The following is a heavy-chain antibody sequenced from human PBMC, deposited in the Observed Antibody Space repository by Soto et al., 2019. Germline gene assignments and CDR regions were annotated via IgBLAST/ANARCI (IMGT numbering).Heavy chain of an antibody. Sequence: GGSKRLWYAASVVMIISYAMSWVRQAPGKGLEWVSAISGGAASTYYADSVKGRFTISRDNSKNTLSLQMNSLRADDTAVYYCGSHRGGYSSNDMDVCAGAITVTVSS. CDR1: VVMIISYA. D-gene: IGHD5-18*01. V-gene: IGHV3-23*01. CDR2: ISGGAAST. CDR3: GSHRGGYSSNDMDV. J-gene: IGHJ6*02.